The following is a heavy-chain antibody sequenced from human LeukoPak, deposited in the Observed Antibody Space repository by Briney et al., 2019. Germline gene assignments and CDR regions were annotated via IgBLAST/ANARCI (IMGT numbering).Heavy chain of an antibody. Sequence: GGSLRLSCAASGFTFSSYAMSWVRQAPGKGLEWVSAISGSGGSTYYADSVKGRFTIPRDNSKNTLYLQMNSLRAEDTAVYYCAKDHGSSSSIYYFDYWGQGTLVTVSS. D-gene: IGHD6-13*01. V-gene: IGHV3-23*01. J-gene: IGHJ4*02. CDR1: GFTFSSYA. CDR3: AKDHGSSSSIYYFDY. CDR2: ISGSGGST.